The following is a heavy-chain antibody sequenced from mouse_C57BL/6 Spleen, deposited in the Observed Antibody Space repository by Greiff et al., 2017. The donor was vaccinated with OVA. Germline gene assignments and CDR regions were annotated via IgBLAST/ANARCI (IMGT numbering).Heavy chain of an antibody. CDR1: GYTFTDYN. CDR2: INPNNGGT. V-gene: IGHV1-18*01. J-gene: IGHJ1*03. Sequence: VHVKQSGPELVKPGASVKIPCKASGYTFTDYNMDWVKQSHGKSLEWIGDINPNNGGTIYNQKFKGKATLTVDKSSSTAYMELRSLTSEDTAVYYCARNNWDSWYFDVWGTGTTVTVSS. CDR3: ARNNWDSWYFDV. D-gene: IGHD4-1*01.